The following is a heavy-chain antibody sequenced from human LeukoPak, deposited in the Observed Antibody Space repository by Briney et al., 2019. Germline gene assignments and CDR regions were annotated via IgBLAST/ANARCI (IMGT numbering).Heavy chain of an antibody. D-gene: IGHD1-14*01. J-gene: IGHJ3*02. Sequence: PSETLSLTRAVYGGSFSGYYWSWIRQPPGKGLEWIGEINHSGSTNYNPSLKSRVTISVDTSKNQFSLKLSSVTAADTAVYYCARDRPEADAFDIWGQGTMVTVSS. CDR1: GGSFSGYY. V-gene: IGHV4-34*01. CDR2: INHSGST. CDR3: ARDRPEADAFDI.